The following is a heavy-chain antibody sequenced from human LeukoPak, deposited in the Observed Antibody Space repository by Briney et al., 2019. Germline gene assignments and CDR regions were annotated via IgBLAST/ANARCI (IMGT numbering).Heavy chain of an antibody. D-gene: IGHD6-19*01. J-gene: IGHJ4*02. CDR2: ISSSCGTI. CDR1: GFTFSDYY. Sequence: PGGSLRLSCAASGFTFSDYYMSWMRQAPGKGLEWVSYISSSCGTIYYADTVKGRFTISRDNAKNSLYLQMNSLRAEDTAVYYCASHSSGWYSRRYFDYWGQGTLVTVSS. CDR3: ASHSSGWYSRRYFDY. V-gene: IGHV3-11*01.